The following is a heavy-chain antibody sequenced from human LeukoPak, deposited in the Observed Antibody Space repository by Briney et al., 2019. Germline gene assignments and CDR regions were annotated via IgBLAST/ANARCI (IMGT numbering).Heavy chain of an antibody. Sequence: GGSLRLSCAASGFTFSSYSMNWVRQAPGKGLEWVSSISSSSSYINYADSVKGRFTTSRDNAKNSLYLQMNSLRAEDTAAYYCARDVSYYDSSGYYYGHRYFDYWGQGTLVTASS. V-gene: IGHV3-21*01. D-gene: IGHD3-22*01. CDR3: ARDVSYYDSSGYYYGHRYFDY. CDR2: ISSSSSYI. J-gene: IGHJ4*02. CDR1: GFTFSSYS.